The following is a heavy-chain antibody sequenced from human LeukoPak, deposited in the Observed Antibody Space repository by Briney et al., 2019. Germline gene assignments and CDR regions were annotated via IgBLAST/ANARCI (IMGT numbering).Heavy chain of an antibody. V-gene: IGHV3-11*01. CDR2: IRSTGSTK. CDR3: ARVGLSWGGYDFGY. J-gene: IGHJ4*02. D-gene: IGHD5-12*01. CDR1: GFTFSEYF. Sequence: GGSLRLSCAASGFTFSEYFMTWIRQAPGKGLECISYIRSTGSTKYYSDSVQGRFTIFKDNAKNSLYLQMNSLRVEDTAMYYCARVGLSWGGYDFGYWGQGTLVTVSS.